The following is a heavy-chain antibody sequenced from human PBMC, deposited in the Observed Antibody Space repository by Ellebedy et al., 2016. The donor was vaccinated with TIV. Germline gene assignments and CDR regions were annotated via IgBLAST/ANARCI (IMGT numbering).Heavy chain of an antibody. CDR1: GGSFSGHY. CDR3: ARDQGPTNWNYDDAFDI. V-gene: IGHV4-34*09. J-gene: IGHJ3*02. D-gene: IGHD1-7*01. Sequence: LRLSXAVYGGSFSGHYWSWIRQPPGKRLEWIGYIYYSGSTYYNPSLKSRVTISVDTSKNQFSLKLSSVTAADTAVYYCARDQGPTNWNYDDAFDIWGQGTMVTVSS. CDR2: IYYSGST.